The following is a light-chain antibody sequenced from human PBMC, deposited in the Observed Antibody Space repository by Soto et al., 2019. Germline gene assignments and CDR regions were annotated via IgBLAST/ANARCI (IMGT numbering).Light chain of an antibody. J-gene: IGLJ2*01. CDR2: GNS. V-gene: IGLV1-40*01. CDR3: QSYDSSLSGSSVV. Sequence: QSVLTPPPSVSGAPGQRVTISCTGSSSNIGAGYDVHWYQQLPGTAPKLLIYGNSNRPSGVPDRFSGSKSGTSASLAITGLQAEDEADYYCQSYDSSLSGSSVVFGGGTKVTVL. CDR1: SSNIGAGYD.